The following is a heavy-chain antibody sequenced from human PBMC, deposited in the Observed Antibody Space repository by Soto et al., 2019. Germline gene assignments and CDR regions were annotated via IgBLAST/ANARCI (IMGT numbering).Heavy chain of an antibody. CDR3: ARPGRNFWSGRYYFDY. Sequence: GGSLRLSCAASVFAFSSYGMHWVRQAPGRGLEWVAVISYDGSNIYYADSVKGRFTISRDNSKNTLFLQMNSLRAEDTAAYYCARPGRNFWSGRYYFDYWGQGTLVTVS. CDR2: ISYDGSNI. CDR1: VFAFSSYG. V-gene: IGHV3-30*03. J-gene: IGHJ4*02. D-gene: IGHD3-3*01.